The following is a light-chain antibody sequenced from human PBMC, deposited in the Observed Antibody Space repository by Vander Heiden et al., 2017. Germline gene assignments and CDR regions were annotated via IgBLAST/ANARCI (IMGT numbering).Light chain of an antibody. V-gene: IGLV1-40*01. CDR3: WSYADSLWARWV. CDR2: CNS. J-gene: IGLJ3*02. Sequence: SVLTQPPAVSGAPRQRVTLSCTGSSSNIGAGYDVLWYQQFPGPARKLPIECNSNRPSGVPDRFSFSNARTSASPAMTRLQAEDEAEDPCWSYADSLWARWVFGTGTKLTVL. CDR1: SSNIGAGYD.